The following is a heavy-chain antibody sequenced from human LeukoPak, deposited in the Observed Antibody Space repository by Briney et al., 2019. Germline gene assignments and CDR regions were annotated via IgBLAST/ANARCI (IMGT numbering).Heavy chain of an antibody. J-gene: IGHJ3*01. V-gene: IGHV3-74*01. CDR2: IDPDGVGS. Sequence: PGGTLRLSCTASGFSPNKHWMDWVRHAPGGGLVWVSRIDPDGVGSDSADSVRGRFTISRDNARNTLYLQMESLRAEDTAVYYCARPPDSLANAYDVWGQGTMVTVSS. D-gene: IGHD3-22*01. CDR1: GFSPNKHW. CDR3: ARPPDSLANAYDV.